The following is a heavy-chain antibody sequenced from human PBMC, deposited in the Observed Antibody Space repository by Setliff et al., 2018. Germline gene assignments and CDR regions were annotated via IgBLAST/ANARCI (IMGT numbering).Heavy chain of an antibody. Sequence: SETLSLTCTVSGGSISSYYWSWIRQPPGKGLEWIGYIYYSGSTNYNPSLNSRVTISEDTSKNQFSLKLTSVTAADAAVYYCARAAVTSGARADYFDNWGRGTLVTVSS. CDR2: IYYSGST. D-gene: IGHD4-17*01. J-gene: IGHJ4*02. CDR1: GGSISSYY. CDR3: ARAAVTSGARADYFDN. V-gene: IGHV4-59*12.